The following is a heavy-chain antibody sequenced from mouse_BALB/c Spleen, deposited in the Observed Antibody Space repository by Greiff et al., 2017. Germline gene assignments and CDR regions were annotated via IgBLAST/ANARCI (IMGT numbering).Heavy chain of an antibody. D-gene: IGHD2-1*01. CDR3: AREDGNYEGYAMDY. J-gene: IGHJ4*01. CDR2: IDPYYGGT. V-gene: IGHV1S135*01. CDR1: GYAFTSYN. Sequence: VQLQQSGPELVKPGASVKVSCKASGYAFTSYNMYWVKQSHGKSLEWIGNIDPYYGGTSYNQKFKGKATLTVDKSSSTAYMQLKSLTSEDSAVYYCAREDGNYEGYAMDYWGQGTSVTVSS.